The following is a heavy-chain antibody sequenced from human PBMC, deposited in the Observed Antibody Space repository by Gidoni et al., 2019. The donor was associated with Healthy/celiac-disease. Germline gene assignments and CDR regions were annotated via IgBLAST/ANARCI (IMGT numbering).Heavy chain of an antibody. CDR1: Y. CDR3: AREGYSYGDIDY. J-gene: IGHJ4*02. V-gene: IGHV4-59*01. Sequence: YGSWIRQPPGKGLEWIGYIYYSGSTNYNPSLKSRVTISVDTSKNQFSLKLSSVTAADTAVYYCAREGYSYGDIDYWGQGTLVTVSS. CDR2: IYYSGST. D-gene: IGHD5-18*01.